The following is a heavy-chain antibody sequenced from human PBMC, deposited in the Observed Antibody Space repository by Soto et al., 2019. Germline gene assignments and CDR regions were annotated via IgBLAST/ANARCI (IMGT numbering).Heavy chain of an antibody. J-gene: IGHJ6*02. CDR1: GFTFSSYG. CDR2: ISYDGSNK. V-gene: IGHV3-30*18. Sequence: GGSLSLSCAASGFTFSSYGMHWVRQAPGKGLEWVAVISYDGSNKYYADSVKGRFTISRDNSKNTLYLQMNSLRAEDTAVYYCAKDIYCSGGSCYSDDYYYGMDVWGQGTTVTAP. CDR3: AKDIYCSGGSCYSDDYYYGMDV. D-gene: IGHD2-15*01.